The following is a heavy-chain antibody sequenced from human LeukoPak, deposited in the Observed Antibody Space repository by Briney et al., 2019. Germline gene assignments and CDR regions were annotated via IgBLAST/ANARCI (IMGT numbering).Heavy chain of an antibody. CDR3: AKGTGRYWTFFDY. CDR1: GFTFSSYG. V-gene: IGHV3-30*02. Sequence: GGSLRLSCAASGFTFSSYGMHWVRQAPGKGLEWVAFIRYDGSNKYYADSVKGRFTISRDNSKNTLYLQMNSLRAEDTAVYYCAKGTGRYWTFFDYWGQGTLVTVSS. D-gene: IGHD1-26*01. CDR2: IRYDGSNK. J-gene: IGHJ4*02.